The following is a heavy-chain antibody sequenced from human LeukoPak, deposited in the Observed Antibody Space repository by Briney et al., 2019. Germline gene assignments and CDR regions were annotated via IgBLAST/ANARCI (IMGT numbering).Heavy chain of an antibody. CDR3: ARVSRRWNPDY. D-gene: IGHD5-24*01. V-gene: IGHV4-30-4*01. J-gene: IGHJ4*02. CDR2: IYNSGDT. Sequence: SETLSLTCTVSGASISSGDYYWSWIRQPPGKGLEWIGYIYNSGDTYYIPSLKSRVTISVDTSKNQFSLKLNSVTAADTAVYYCARVSRRWNPDYWGQGTLVTVSS. CDR1: GASISSGDYY.